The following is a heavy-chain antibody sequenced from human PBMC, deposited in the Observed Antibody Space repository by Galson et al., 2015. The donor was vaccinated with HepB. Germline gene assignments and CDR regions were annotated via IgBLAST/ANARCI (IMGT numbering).Heavy chain of an antibody. CDR3: ARVAYSGSYFWVDYYYGMDV. J-gene: IGHJ6*02. V-gene: IGHV3-30*04. Sequence: SLRLSCAASGFTFSSYAMHWVRQAPGKGLEWVAVISYDGSNKYYADSVKGRFTISRDNSKNTLYLQMNSLRAEDTAVYYCARVAYSGSYFWVDYYYGMDVWGQGTTVTVSS. CDR1: GFTFSSYA. CDR2: ISYDGSNK. D-gene: IGHD1-26*01.